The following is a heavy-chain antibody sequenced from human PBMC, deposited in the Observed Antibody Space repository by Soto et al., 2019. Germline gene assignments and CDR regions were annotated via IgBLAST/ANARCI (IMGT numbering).Heavy chain of an antibody. CDR3: AKRSPPSDGELFGRPKD. J-gene: IGHJ4*02. CDR2: ISGNGDTT. Sequence: VQLLESGGGLVQPGGSLRLSCGGSGFTFSSYAMIWVRQAPGKGLEWVSGISGNGDTTYYADSLKGRFSISRDNSKNTVYPQMNSLRAEDTAVYYCAKRSPPSDGELFGRPKDWGQGTLVTVSS. D-gene: IGHD6-6*01. V-gene: IGHV3-23*01. CDR1: GFTFSSYA.